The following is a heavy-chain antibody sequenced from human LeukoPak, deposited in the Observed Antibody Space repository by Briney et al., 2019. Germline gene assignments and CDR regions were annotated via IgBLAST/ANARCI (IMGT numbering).Heavy chain of an antibody. J-gene: IGHJ3*01. V-gene: IGHV3-20*04. CDR3: AKDRGGGSQLGDAFDV. CDR1: GFTFDEYG. D-gene: IGHD2-15*01. CDR2: INWNSGSI. Sequence: PGGSLRLSCAASGFTFDEYGMSWVRQAPGKGLEWVSGINWNSGSIGYADSVKGRFTVSRDNRKNSLYLQMNSLRPEDTALYYCAKDRGGGSQLGDAFDVWGQGTMVRVSS.